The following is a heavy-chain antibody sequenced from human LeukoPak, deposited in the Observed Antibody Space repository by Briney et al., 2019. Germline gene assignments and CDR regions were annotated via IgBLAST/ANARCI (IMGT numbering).Heavy chain of an antibody. J-gene: IGHJ5*02. D-gene: IGHD3-3*01. CDR2: IYYDGGA. V-gene: IGHV4-39*01. Sequence: PSETLSLTCTVSGDSINSRIFYWGWIRQPPGKRLEWIGTIYYDGGANYNPSLKSRVTMSVDTPENRFSLKLTSVTAADTAVYYCAVSAYYTGSWFDPWGQGTLVTVSS. CDR1: GDSINSRIFY. CDR3: AVSAYYTGSWFDP.